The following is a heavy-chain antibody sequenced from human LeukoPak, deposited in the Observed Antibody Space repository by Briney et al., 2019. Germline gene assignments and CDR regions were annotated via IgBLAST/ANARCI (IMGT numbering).Heavy chain of an antibody. D-gene: IGHD6-19*01. CDR3: ARRFGSG. V-gene: IGHV3-48*04. Sequence: GGSLRLSCAASGFTFTEYSIIWVRQAPGKGLEWVSLIGGSDGRTRYADSVKGRFTISRDNAKNSLYLQMNSLRAEDTAVYYCARRFGSGWGQGTLVTVSS. CDR2: IGGSDGRT. J-gene: IGHJ4*02. CDR1: GFTFTEYS.